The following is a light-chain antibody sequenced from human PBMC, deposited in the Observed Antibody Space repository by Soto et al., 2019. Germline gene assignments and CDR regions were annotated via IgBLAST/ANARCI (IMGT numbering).Light chain of an antibody. V-gene: IGKV1-33*01. CDR3: QQYDNLPLT. CDR1: RDISNY. Sequence: EIQMTESPSSLCASLGYRVTITFHASRDISNYLNWYQQKPGKAPKLLIYDASNLETGVPSRFSGSGSGTDFTFTISSLQPEDIATYYCQQYDNLPLTFGGGTKVDI. J-gene: IGKJ4*01. CDR2: DAS.